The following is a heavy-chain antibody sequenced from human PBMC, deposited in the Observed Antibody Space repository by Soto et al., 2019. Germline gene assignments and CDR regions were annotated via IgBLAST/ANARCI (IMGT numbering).Heavy chain of an antibody. Sequence: EVQLVESGGGVVWPGGSLRLSCAASGFTFDDYDMSWVRQAPGKGLEWVSDINWNGGSTAYADSVKGRFTIARDNAKNSLYLQMNSLRAEDTALYYCARDVYGDSDAFDIWGQGTMGTVS. CDR3: ARDVYGDSDAFDI. J-gene: IGHJ3*02. CDR2: INWNGGST. D-gene: IGHD4-17*01. V-gene: IGHV3-20*04. CDR1: GFTFDDYD.